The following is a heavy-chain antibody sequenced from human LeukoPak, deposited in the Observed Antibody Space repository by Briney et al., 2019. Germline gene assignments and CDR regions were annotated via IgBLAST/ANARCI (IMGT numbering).Heavy chain of an antibody. CDR3: ARVSSRIAAAGFTFDY. CDR2: IYYSGST. D-gene: IGHD6-13*01. CDR1: GGSISSYY. V-gene: IGHV4-59*01. Sequence: PSETLSLTCTVSGGSISSYYWSWLRQPPGKGLEWIGYIYYSGSTNYNPSLKSRVTISVDTSKNQFSLKLSSVTAADTAVYYCARVSSRIAAAGFTFDYWGQGTLVTVSS. J-gene: IGHJ4*02.